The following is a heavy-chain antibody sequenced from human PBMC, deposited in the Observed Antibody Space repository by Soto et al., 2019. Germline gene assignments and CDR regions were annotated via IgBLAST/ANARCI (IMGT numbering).Heavy chain of an antibody. Sequence: EVQLVESGGGVVQPGGSLRLSCTASGFTFNTHWMHWVRQAPGKGLVWVSRIYFDGITTNYADSVKGRLTVSRDKAKHTIYLHVNTLRDEDTAVYYCAGGDAMGVDYWGQGTLVTVSS. CDR1: GFTFNTHW. J-gene: IGHJ4*02. V-gene: IGHV3-74*01. CDR3: AGGDAMGVDY. CDR2: IYFDGITT. D-gene: IGHD1-26*01.